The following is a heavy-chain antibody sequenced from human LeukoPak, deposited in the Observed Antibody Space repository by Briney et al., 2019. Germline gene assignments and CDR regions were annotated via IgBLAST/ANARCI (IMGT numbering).Heavy chain of an antibody. CDR2: IKQDGSEK. CDR1: GFTFGNHW. J-gene: IGHJ4*02. Sequence: GGSLRLSCAASGFTFGNHWLSWVRQAPGKGLEWVANIKQDGSEKYYVDSVKGRFTISRDNAKSSLYLQMNSLRAEDTAVYYCARDRPYHYFDYWGQGALVTVSS. V-gene: IGHV3-7*04. CDR3: ARDRPYHYFDY.